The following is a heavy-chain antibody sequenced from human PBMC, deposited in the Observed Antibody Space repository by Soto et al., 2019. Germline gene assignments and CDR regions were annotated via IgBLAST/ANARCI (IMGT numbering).Heavy chain of an antibody. J-gene: IGHJ6*04. D-gene: IGHD3-16*01. Sequence: XGSLRLSCAASGFTSSSYAMHWVRHAPGKGLEWVAVISYDGSNKYYADSVKGRFTISRDNSKNTLYLQMNSLRAEDTAVYYCAMDLWREKSRYYYYVMRGWGRGTPATVSS. CDR2: ISYDGSNK. V-gene: IGHV3-30-3*01. CDR3: AMDLWREKSRYYYYVMRG. CDR1: GFTSSSYA.